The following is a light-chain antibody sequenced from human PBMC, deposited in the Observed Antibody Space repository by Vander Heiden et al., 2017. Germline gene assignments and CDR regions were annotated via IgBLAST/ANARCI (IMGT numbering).Light chain of an antibody. CDR3: QQYGSSQFT. Sequence: DIVLTQSPGTLSLSPGESATLSCRASQSVSSSYLAWYQQKAGQAPRLLIYGASSRATGIPDRFSGSGSGTDFTLTISRLEPEDFAVYYCQQYGSSQFTFGPGTKVDIK. CDR2: GAS. CDR1: QSVSSSY. J-gene: IGKJ3*01. V-gene: IGKV3-20*01.